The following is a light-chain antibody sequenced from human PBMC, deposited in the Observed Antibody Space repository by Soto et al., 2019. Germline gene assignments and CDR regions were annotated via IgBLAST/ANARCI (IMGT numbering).Light chain of an antibody. Sequence: QSALTQPASVSGSPGQSITISCTGTTSDIGAYNYVSWYQQHAGNAPKLIIYEVSHRPSGVSPRFSGSKSGNTASLTISGLQAEDEAEYYCSSYTNINTRACVFGTGTKVTVL. CDR2: EVS. CDR1: TSDIGAYNY. V-gene: IGLV2-14*01. CDR3: SSYTNINTRACV. J-gene: IGLJ1*01.